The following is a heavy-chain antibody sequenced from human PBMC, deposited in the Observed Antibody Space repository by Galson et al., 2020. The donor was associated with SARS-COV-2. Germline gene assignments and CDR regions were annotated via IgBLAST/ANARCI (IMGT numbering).Heavy chain of an antibody. CDR2: IYWNDDK. J-gene: IGHJ4*02. V-gene: IGHV2-5*01. CDR3: ARHKSGFGELHCDY. D-gene: IGHD3-10*01. Sequence: KMSGPTLVKPTQTLTLTCTFSGFSLSTSGVGVGWIRQPPGKALEWLALIYWNDDKRYSPSLKSRLTITKDTSKNQVVLTMTNMDPVDTATYYCARHKSGFGELHCDYWGQGTLVTVSS. CDR1: GFSLSTSGVG.